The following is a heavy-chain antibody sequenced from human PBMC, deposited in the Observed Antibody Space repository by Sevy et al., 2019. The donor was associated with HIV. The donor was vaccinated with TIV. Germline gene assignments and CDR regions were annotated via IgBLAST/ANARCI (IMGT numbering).Heavy chain of an antibody. Sequence: GGSLRLSCAASGFTFSSYSMNWVRQAPGKGLEWVSSISSSSSYIYYADSVKGRFTISRGNAKNSLYRQMNSLRAEDTAVYYCAREGSYYYFWSSYSGYYYYGMDVWGQGTTFTVSS. CDR2: ISSSSSYI. J-gene: IGHJ6*02. CDR3: AREGSYYYFWSSYSGYYYYGMDV. CDR1: GFTFSSYS. V-gene: IGHV3-21*01. D-gene: IGHD3-3*01.